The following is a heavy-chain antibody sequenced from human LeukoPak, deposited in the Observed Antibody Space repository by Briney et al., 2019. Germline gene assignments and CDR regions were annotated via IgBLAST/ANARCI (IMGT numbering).Heavy chain of an antibody. CDR2: VYYGGTT. D-gene: IGHD3-22*01. CDR3: ARHPDYYDSSGHFYVEAFHI. Sequence: SETLSLTCTVSGGSISSSSYYWAWIRQPPGKGLEWIGSVYYGGTTYYNPSLKSRVTISVDTSKNQYSLTLSSVTAAATAVFYCARHPDYYDSSGHFYVEAFHIWGQGTMVTVSS. CDR1: GGSISSSSYY. V-gene: IGHV4-39*01. J-gene: IGHJ3*02.